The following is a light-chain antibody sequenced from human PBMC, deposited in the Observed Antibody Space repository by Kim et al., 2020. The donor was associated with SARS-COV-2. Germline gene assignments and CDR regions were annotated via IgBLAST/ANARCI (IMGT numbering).Light chain of an antibody. CDR3: SSFTLTNTWV. V-gene: IGLV2-14*03. Sequence: GQSITISCTGTKSDIGTYTYVSWYQQHPGKVPKLMIFDVTKRPSGVSNRFSGSKSGNTASLTISGLQAEDEADYYCSSFTLTNTWVFGGGTQLTVL. CDR1: KSDIGTYTY. J-gene: IGLJ3*02. CDR2: DVT.